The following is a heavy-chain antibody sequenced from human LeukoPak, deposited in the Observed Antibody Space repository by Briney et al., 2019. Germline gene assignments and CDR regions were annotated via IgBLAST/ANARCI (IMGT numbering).Heavy chain of an antibody. CDR2: IYHRGIT. V-gene: IGHV4-39*07. Sequence: SETLSLTCNVSGGSISSNDYYWGWIRQPPGKGLEWIGSIYHRGITHYTPSLKSRVTISVDTSKNQFSLTLTSVTAADTAVYYCARDLGGYYDSSGYSSFFDYWGQGTLVTVSS. J-gene: IGHJ4*02. CDR1: GGSISSNDYY. D-gene: IGHD3-22*01. CDR3: ARDLGGYYDSSGYSSFFDY.